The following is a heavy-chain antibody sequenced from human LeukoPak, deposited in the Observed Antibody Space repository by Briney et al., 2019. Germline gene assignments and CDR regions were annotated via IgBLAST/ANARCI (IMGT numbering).Heavy chain of an antibody. Sequence: SETLSLTCTVTGDSISWSSYYWGWIRQPPGKGLEWIGSIHYGGSTYSNPSLKSRVTISVDTSKNQFSLKLSSVTAADTAVYYCARHYTVTPDYWGQGTLVTVSS. CDR1: GDSISWSSYY. V-gene: IGHV4-39*01. D-gene: IGHD4-17*01. CDR2: IHYGGST. CDR3: ARHYTVTPDY. J-gene: IGHJ4*02.